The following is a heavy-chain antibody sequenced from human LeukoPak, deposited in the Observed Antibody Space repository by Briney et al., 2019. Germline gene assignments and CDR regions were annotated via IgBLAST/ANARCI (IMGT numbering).Heavy chain of an antibody. J-gene: IGHJ4*02. CDR2: IISSVSTI. D-gene: IGHD6-6*01. CDR3: ARAEGYSSSSRPTPFDY. Sequence: GGSLRLSCAASGFTFSDYYMSWIRQAPGKGLEWVSYIISSVSTIYYADSVKGRFTISRENAKNSLYLQMNSLRAEDTAVYYCARAEGYSSSSRPTPFDYWGQGTLVTVSS. V-gene: IGHV3-11*01. CDR1: GFTFSDYY.